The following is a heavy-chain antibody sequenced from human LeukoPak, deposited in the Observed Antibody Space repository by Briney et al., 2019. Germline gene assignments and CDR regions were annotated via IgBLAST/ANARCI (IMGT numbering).Heavy chain of an antibody. V-gene: IGHV3-30*02. J-gene: IGHJ4*02. D-gene: IGHD3-9*01. CDR3: ARESYDILTGQGYFDY. CDR1: GFTFSSYG. Sequence: GGSLRLSCAASGFTFSSYGMHWVRQAPGKGLEWVAFIRYDGSNKYYADSVKGRFTISRDNSKNTLYLQMNSLRAEDTAVYYCARESYDILTGQGYFDYWGQGTLVTVSS. CDR2: IRYDGSNK.